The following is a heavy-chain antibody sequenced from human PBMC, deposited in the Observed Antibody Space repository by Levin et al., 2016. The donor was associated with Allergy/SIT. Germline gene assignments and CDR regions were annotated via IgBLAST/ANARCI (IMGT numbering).Heavy chain of an antibody. J-gene: IGHJ6*03. CDR3: AAQGVLEWSLADYYYMGV. D-gene: IGHD3-3*01. Sequence: WIRQPPGKGLERVANIKQDGSDKYYVDSVKGRFTISRDNAKKSLYLQMNSLRVDDTAVYYCAAQGVLEWSLADYYYMGVWGKGTTVTVSS. CDR2: IKQDGSDK. V-gene: IGHV3-7*01.